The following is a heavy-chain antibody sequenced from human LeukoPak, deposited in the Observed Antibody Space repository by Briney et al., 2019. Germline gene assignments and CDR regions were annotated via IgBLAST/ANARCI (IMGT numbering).Heavy chain of an antibody. CDR3: TTDRVGATTFYY. D-gene: IGHD1-26*01. CDR2: IKSKTDGGTT. Sequence: GRTPRLSCAASGFTFSNAWMRWVRQAPGKGQEWVGRIKSKTDGGTTDYPSPVKASFTITREDSKTTRNLQLNSLQTQDTTAYYCTTDRVGATTFYYWGQGTLVTVSS. J-gene: IGHJ4*02. V-gene: IGHV3-15*01. CDR1: GFTFSNAW.